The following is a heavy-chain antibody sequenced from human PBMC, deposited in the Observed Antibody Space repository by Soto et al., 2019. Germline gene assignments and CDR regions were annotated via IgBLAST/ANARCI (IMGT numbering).Heavy chain of an antibody. J-gene: IGHJ5*01. Sequence: QVPLVQSGAEVKKPGASVKVSCKASGYTFTSYDINWVRQATGQGLEWMGWMNPNSGNTGYAQKFQGRVTMTRNTSISTAYLELSSLISEDTAVYYCARSLNWNYGSWFDPWGQVTLVTVSS. V-gene: IGHV1-8*01. D-gene: IGHD1-7*01. CDR2: MNPNSGNT. CDR3: ARSLNWNYGSWFDP. CDR1: GYTFTSYD.